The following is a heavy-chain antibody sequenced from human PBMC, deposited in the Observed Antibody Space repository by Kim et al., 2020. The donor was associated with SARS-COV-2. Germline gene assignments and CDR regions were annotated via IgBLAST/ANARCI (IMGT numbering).Heavy chain of an antibody. D-gene: IGHD3-3*02. CDR2: IRSKANTYAT. Sequence: GGSLKLSCAASGFTFSDSAIHWVRQASGKGLEWVGRIRSKANTYATAYTASVKGRFTISRDDSKNTAYLQMNSLKTEDTAVYFCTRVPGSPLAFWDAFD. V-gene: IGHV3-73*01. CDR1: GFTFSDSA. CDR3: TRVPGSPLAFWDAFD. J-gene: IGHJ3*02.